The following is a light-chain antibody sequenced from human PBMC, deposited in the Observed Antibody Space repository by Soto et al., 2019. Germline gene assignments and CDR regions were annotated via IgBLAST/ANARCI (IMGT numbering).Light chain of an antibody. Sequence: QSVLTQPPSVSAAPGQKVTISCSGSSSNIGNNYVSWYQHLPGTAPKLLIYDNNERPSGIPDRFSGSKSGTSATLGITGLQTGDEADYYCGPWDTSLGAVVFGGGTKLTVL. CDR1: SSNIGNNY. CDR2: DNN. V-gene: IGLV1-51*01. CDR3: GPWDTSLGAVV. J-gene: IGLJ2*01.